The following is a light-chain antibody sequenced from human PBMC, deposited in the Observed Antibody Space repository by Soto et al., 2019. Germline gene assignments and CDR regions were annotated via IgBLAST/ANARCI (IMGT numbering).Light chain of an antibody. J-gene: IGKJ2*01. CDR1: QSVSSNY. CDR3: QQYGSSPYT. Sequence: EIVLTQSPGTLSLSPGERATLSCRASQSVSSNYLAWYQQRPGQAPRLLIHDASSRATGIPDRFSGSGYGTDFTLTISRLEPEDFAVYYCQQYGSSPYTFGQGTKLEIK. CDR2: DAS. V-gene: IGKV3-20*01.